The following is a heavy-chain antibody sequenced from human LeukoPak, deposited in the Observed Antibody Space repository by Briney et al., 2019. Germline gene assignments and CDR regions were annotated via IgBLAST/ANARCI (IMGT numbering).Heavy chain of an antibody. J-gene: IGHJ3*02. CDR2: IYYSGST. Sequence: LSETLSLTCTVSGGSISSYYWSWIRQPPGKGLEWIGYIYYSGSTNYNPSLKSRVTISVDTSKNQFSLKLSSVTAADTAVYYCARGSGYSYGYDAFDIWGQGTMVTVSS. V-gene: IGHV4-59*01. CDR3: ARGSGYSYGYDAFDI. D-gene: IGHD5-18*01. CDR1: GGSISSYY.